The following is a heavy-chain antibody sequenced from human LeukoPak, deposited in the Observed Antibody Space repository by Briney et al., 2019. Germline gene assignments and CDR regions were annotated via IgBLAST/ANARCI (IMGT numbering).Heavy chain of an antibody. CDR2: INHSGST. J-gene: IGHJ4*02. CDR1: GGSFSGYY. V-gene: IGHV4-34*01. D-gene: IGHD6-13*01. Sequence: PSETLSLTCAVYGGSFSGYYWSWIRQPPGKGLDWIGEINHSGSTNYNPSLKSRVTISVDTSKNQFSLKLSSVTAADTAVYYCARAVYSSSWYGSDYWGQGTLVTVSS. CDR3: ARAVYSSSWYGSDY.